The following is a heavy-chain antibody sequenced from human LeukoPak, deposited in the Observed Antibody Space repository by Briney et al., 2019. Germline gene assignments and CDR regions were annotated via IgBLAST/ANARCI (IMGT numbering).Heavy chain of an antibody. CDR1: GGTFSSYA. V-gene: IGHV1-69*05. CDR3: ATEDVVVVAATLDY. J-gene: IGHJ4*02. D-gene: IGHD2-15*01. Sequence: SVKVSCKXSGGTFSSYAISWVRQAPGQGLERMGRIIPIFGTANYAQKFQGRVTITTDESTSTAYMELSGLRSEDTAVYYCATEDVVVVAATLDYWGQGTLVTVSS. CDR2: IIPIFGTA.